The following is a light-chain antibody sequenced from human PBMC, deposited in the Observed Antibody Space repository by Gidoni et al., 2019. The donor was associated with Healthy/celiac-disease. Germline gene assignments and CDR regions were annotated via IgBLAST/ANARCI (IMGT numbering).Light chain of an antibody. CDR2: QDS. J-gene: IGLJ2*01. V-gene: IGLV3-1*01. CDR3: QAWDSSTVV. Sequence: SYELTQPPSASVSPVQTASITCSGDKLGDKYACWYQQKPGQSPVLVIYQDSKRPSGIPERFSGSNSGNTATLTISGTQAMDEADYYCQAWDSSTVVFGGGTKLTVL. CDR1: KLGDKY.